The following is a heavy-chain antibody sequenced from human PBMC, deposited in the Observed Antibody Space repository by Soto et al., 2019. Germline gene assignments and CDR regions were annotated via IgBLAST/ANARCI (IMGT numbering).Heavy chain of an antibody. CDR2: IKQDGTEK. CDR1: GFTISNYW. Sequence: EMQLVESGGGLVQHGGSLRLSCAASGFTISNYWMSWVRQAPGKGLEWVANIKQDGTEKNYVDSVRGRFTISRDNAKNSLDLQMNSLTAEATAVYYCASVAIWGQGTLVTVSS. V-gene: IGHV3-7*01. CDR3: ASVAI. D-gene: IGHD5-12*01. J-gene: IGHJ4*02.